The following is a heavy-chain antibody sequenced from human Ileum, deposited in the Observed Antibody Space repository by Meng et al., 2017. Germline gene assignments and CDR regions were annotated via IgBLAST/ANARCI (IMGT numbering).Heavy chain of an antibody. D-gene: IGHD4-23*01. CDR3: ARHGGYSQDF. V-gene: IGHV4-4*02. CDR1: SGSISSKTY. Sequence: VSGPGMVRPSGTLSRPCAVSSGSISSKTYWSWVRQPPGKGLEWIGQISHSGSAYYNPSLKSRVTMSVDKSKSQFSLMLTSVTAADTAIYYCARHGGYSQDFWGQGTLVTVSS. J-gene: IGHJ4*02. CDR2: ISHSGSA.